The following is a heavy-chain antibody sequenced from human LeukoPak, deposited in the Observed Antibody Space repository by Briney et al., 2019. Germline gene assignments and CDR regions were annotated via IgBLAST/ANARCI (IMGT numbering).Heavy chain of an antibody. CDR3: ARVLAVAVSDY. D-gene: IGHD6-19*01. Sequence: PSETLSLTCAVYGGSLSGYYWSWIRQPPGKGLEWIGEINHSGSTNYNPSLKSRVTISVDTSKNQFSLKLSSVTAADTAVYYCARVLAVAVSDYWGQGTLVTVSS. J-gene: IGHJ4*02. CDR1: GGSLSGYY. CDR2: INHSGST. V-gene: IGHV4-34*01.